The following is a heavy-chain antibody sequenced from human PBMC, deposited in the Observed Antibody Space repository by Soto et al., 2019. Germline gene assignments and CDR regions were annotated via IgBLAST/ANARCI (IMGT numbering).Heavy chain of an antibody. Sequence: GESLKISCAASGFSFGSYALSWVRQAPGKGLEWVSTISGSDGKTFYADSVKGRFSISRDTSQSTLYLQMNSLRADDTAMYYCARWSYLDYWGQGTRFTVS. CDR3: ARWSYLDY. CDR2: ISGSDGKT. V-gene: IGHV3-23*01. J-gene: IGHJ4*02. D-gene: IGHD3-3*01. CDR1: GFSFGSYA.